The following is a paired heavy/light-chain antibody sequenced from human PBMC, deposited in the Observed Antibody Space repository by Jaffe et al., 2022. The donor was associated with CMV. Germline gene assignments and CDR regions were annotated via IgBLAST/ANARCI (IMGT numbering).Heavy chain of an antibody. CDR2: IYYSGST. CDR1: GGSISSSSYY. D-gene: IGHD6-19*01. V-gene: IGHV4-39*01. J-gene: IGHJ5*02. CDR3: ARLVSSGWYRSDRYSGWFDP. Sequence: QLQLQESGPGLVKPSETLSLTCTVSGGSISSSSYYWGWIRQPPGKGLEWIGSIYYSGSTYYNPSLKSRVTISVDTSKNQFSLKLSSVTAADTAVYYCARLVSSGWYRSDRYSGWFDPWGQGTLVTVSS.
Light chain of an antibody. J-gene: IGKJ2*01. CDR3: QQYGSSTT. V-gene: IGKV3-20*01. CDR2: GAS. CDR1: QSVSSSY. Sequence: EIVLTQSPGTLSLSPGERATLSCRASQSVSSSYLAWYQQKPGQAPRLLIYGASSRATGIPDRFSGSGSGTDFTLTISRLEPEDFAVYYCQQYGSSTTFGQGTKLEIK.